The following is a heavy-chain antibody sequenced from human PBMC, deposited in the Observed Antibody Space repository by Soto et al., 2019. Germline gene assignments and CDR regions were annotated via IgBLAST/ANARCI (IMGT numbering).Heavy chain of an antibody. Sequence: GGSLRLSCAASGFTFSNAWMNWVRQAPGKGLEWVGRIKSKTDGGTTDYAAPVKGRFTISRDDSKNTLYLQMNSLKTEDTAVYYCTTYYYGSGSPSSGYWGQGTLVTVSS. CDR3: TTYYYGSGSPSSGY. CDR1: GFTFSNAW. D-gene: IGHD3-10*01. CDR2: IKSKTDGGTT. J-gene: IGHJ4*02. V-gene: IGHV3-15*07.